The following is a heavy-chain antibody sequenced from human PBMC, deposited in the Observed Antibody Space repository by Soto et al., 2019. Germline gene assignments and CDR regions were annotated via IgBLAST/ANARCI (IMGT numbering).Heavy chain of an antibody. J-gene: IGHJ4*02. D-gene: IGHD2-2*01. CDR1: GFTFSSYA. Sequence: QVQLVESGGGVVQPGRSLRLSCAASGFTFSSYAMHWVRQAPGKGLEWVAVISYDGRNKYYADSLKCRFTISRDNSKNTLYLQMNSLRAEDTAVYYCARISEQYQLILDYWGQGTLVTVSS. CDR2: ISYDGRNK. V-gene: IGHV3-30*04. CDR3: ARISEQYQLILDY.